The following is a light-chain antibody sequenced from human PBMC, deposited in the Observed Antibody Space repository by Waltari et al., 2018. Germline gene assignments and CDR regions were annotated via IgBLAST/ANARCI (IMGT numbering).Light chain of an antibody. CDR1: QSVRNY. J-gene: IGKJ2*01. Sequence: DIVLTQSPATLSLSPGARATLACRASQSVRNYLAWYRQKPGQAPRLLIYDASERAPGIPARFSGSGSGTDFTLTISSLEPDDFAVYYCQHRHNWPPTFTFGQGTKLEVK. CDR3: QHRHNWPPTFT. V-gene: IGKV3-11*01. CDR2: DAS.